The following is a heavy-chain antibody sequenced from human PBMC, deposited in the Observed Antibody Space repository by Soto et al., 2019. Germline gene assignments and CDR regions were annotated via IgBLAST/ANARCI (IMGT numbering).Heavy chain of an antibody. Sequence: PGGSLRLSCAASGFTFTNYATIWVRQAPGKGLEWVSDISISGDSTYYADSVKGRFTISRDNSKNTLYLQMNSLRAEDTAVYYCARDQPGYSYGYGLGYWGQGTLVTVS. CDR3: ARDQPGYSYGYGLGY. CDR1: GFTFTNYA. V-gene: IGHV3-23*01. D-gene: IGHD5-18*01. J-gene: IGHJ4*02. CDR2: ISISGDST.